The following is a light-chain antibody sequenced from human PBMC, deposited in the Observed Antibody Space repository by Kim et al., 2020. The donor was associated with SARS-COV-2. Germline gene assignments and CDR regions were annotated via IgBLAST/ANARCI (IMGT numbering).Light chain of an antibody. CDR2: AAS. Sequence: ETVLTQSPGPLALSPGERATLPCRTSRTVTNNYLAWYQQRPGQAPRLLIYAASKRATGIPNRFSGGGSGTDFTLTISRLEPEDFAVYHCQQYGSSPLTFGGGTKVDIK. J-gene: IGKJ4*01. CDR1: RTVTNNY. CDR3: QQYGSSPLT. V-gene: IGKV3-20*01.